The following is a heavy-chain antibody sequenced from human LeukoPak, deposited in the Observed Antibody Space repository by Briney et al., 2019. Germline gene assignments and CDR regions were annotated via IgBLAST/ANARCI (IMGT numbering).Heavy chain of an antibody. J-gene: IGHJ4*02. CDR1: GFTFSSYW. CDR3: ARGRGRIAAAGFDY. V-gene: IGHV3-74*01. D-gene: IGHD6-13*01. Sequence: GGSLRLSCAASGFTFSSYWMHWVRQAPGKGLVWVSRINTDGSSTSYADSVKGRFTISRDNAKNTLYLQMNSLRAEDTAVYYCARGRGRIAAAGFDYWGQGTLVTVSS. CDR2: INTDGSST.